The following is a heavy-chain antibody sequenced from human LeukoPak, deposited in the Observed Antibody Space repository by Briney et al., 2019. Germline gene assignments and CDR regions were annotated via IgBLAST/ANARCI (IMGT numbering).Heavy chain of an antibody. D-gene: IGHD3-3*01. J-gene: IGHJ4*02. CDR2: ISSSSDYI. CDR1: GFTFSSYS. CDR3: AKDLGPYYDFWSGYYPFDY. V-gene: IGHV3-21*04. Sequence: GGSLRLSCAASGFTFSSYSMNWVRQAPGKGLEWVSSISSSSDYIFYADSVKGRFSISRDNADNSLYLQMSSLRAEDTAVYYCAKDLGPYYDFWSGYYPFDYWGQGTLVTVSS.